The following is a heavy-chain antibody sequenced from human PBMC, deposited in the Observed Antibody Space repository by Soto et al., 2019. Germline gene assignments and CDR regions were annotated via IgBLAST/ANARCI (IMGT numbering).Heavy chain of an antibody. CDR2: ISGSGGST. CDR1: GFTFSSYA. D-gene: IGHD3-3*01. Sequence: DVQLLESGGGLVQPGGALRLSCAASGFTFSSYAMSWVRQAPGKGLEWFSAISGSGGSTYYADSVKGRFTISRDNSKNTLYLQMNSLRAEDTAVYYCAKTRGTIFGVVTAYYYYYMDVWGKGTTVTVSS. J-gene: IGHJ6*03. CDR3: AKTRGTIFGVVTAYYYYYMDV. V-gene: IGHV3-23*01.